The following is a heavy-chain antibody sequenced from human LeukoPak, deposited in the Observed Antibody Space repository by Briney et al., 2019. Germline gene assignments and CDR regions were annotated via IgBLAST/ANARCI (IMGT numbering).Heavy chain of an antibody. V-gene: IGHV3-7*05. CDR1: GFTFSNYG. D-gene: IGHD6-19*01. J-gene: IGHJ5*02. Sequence: PGGSLRLSCAASGFTFSNYGMHWVRQAPGKGLEWVANIKQDGSEKYYVDSVKGRFTISRDNAKNSLYLQMNSLRAEDTAVYYCARSPGIAVAEGWFDPWGQGTLVTVSS. CDR2: IKQDGSEK. CDR3: ARSPGIAVAEGWFDP.